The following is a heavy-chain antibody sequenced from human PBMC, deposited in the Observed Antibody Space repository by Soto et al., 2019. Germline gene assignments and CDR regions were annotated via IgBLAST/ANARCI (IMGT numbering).Heavy chain of an antibody. CDR1: GGSFSGYY. J-gene: IGHJ6*03. CDR3: AGTSSLQWYYMDV. CDR2: MYYSGST. V-gene: IGHV4-59*03. Sequence: SETLSLTCAVYGGSFSGYYWSWIRQPPGKGLEWIGYMYYSGSTNYNPSLKSRITVNADTSKNQFSLHLNSVTPEDTAVYYCAGTSSLQWYYMDVWDKGTTVTVSS. D-gene: IGHD1-7*01.